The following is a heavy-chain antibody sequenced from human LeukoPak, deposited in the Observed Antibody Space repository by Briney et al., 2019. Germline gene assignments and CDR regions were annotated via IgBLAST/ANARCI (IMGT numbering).Heavy chain of an antibody. CDR3: ATHVAVAGSF. CDR2: INPNSGGT. D-gene: IGHD6-19*01. V-gene: IGHV1-2*02. Sequence: VASVKVSCKASGYTFTGYYMHWVRQAPGQGLEWMGWINPNSGGTNYAQKFQGRVTMTRDTSISTAYMELSRLRSDDTAVYYCATHVAVAGSFWGQGTLVTVSS. CDR1: GYTFTGYY. J-gene: IGHJ4*02.